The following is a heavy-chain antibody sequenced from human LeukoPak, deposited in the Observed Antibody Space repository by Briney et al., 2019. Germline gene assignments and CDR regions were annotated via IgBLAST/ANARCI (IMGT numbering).Heavy chain of an antibody. V-gene: IGHV4-59*01. CDR2: IYYTGTT. CDR3: AGAVDRELRLFFDY. J-gene: IGHJ4*02. Sequence: PSETLSLTCSVSGGSIRNYYWSWFRQPPGKGLEWIGYIYYTGTTNYNASLQSRVTISVDTSKNQFSLRVTSVRAEDTAVYYCAGAVDRELRLFFDYWGQGTLVTVSS. CDR1: GGSIRNYY. D-gene: IGHD3-22*01.